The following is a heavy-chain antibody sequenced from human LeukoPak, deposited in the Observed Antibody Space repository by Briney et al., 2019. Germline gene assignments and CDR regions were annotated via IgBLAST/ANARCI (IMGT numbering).Heavy chain of an antibody. J-gene: IGHJ3*02. CDR3: AREQRATGAFDI. Sequence: SETLSLTCTVSGGSISSYYWSWIRQPPGKGLEWIGYIYYSGSTNYNPSLKSRVTISVDTSKSQFSLKLSSVTAADTAVYYCAREQRATGAFDIWGQGTMVTVSS. CDR2: IYYSGST. D-gene: IGHD6-25*01. CDR1: GGSISSYY. V-gene: IGHV4-59*12.